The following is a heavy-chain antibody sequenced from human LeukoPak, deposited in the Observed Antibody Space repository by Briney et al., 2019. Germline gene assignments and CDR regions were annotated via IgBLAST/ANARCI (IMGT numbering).Heavy chain of an antibody. Sequence: GGSLRLSCAASEFTFRNYAMSWVRQAPGEGLEWVSAISGSGYSTNYVDSVKGRFTISRDNSKNTLYLQMNSLRAEDTAVYYCAKDGEPGYYDSSGYYDYWGQGTLVTVSS. CDR1: EFTFRNYA. J-gene: IGHJ4*02. D-gene: IGHD3-22*01. CDR3: AKDGEPGYYDSSGYYDY. V-gene: IGHV3-23*01. CDR2: ISGSGYST.